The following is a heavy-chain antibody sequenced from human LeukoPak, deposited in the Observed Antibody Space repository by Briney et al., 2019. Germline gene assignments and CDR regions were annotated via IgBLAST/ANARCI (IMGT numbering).Heavy chain of an antibody. CDR3: ARGRGWTYDS. CDR2: MRVDGTDI. D-gene: IGHD3/OR15-3a*01. J-gene: IGHJ4*02. Sequence: GGSLRLSCAASGFTITNDFMTWVRQSPGKGLEWVANMRVDGTDIHYVDSVKGRFTISSDNARNSLYLQMNTLRAEDTAVYYCARGRGWTYDSWGRGTLVTVSS. CDR1: GFTITNDF. V-gene: IGHV3-7*04.